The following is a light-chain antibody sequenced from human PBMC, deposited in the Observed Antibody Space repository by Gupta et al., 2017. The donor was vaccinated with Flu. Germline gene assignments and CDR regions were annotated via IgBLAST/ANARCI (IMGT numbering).Light chain of an antibody. Sequence: PPPLSVSPRALAPLSSRASPPVSKNLAWYQQKPGQAPRLLIYDTSTRATGIPARFSGSGSGTEFTLTLSRLQSEDFAVYHCQQYYNWPWTFGQGTKVEIK. CDR1: PPVSKN. V-gene: IGKV3-15*01. CDR2: DTS. CDR3: QQYYNWPWT. J-gene: IGKJ1*01.